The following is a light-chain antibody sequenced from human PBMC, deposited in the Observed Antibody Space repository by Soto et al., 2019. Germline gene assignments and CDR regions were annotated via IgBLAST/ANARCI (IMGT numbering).Light chain of an antibody. Sequence: QSALTQPRSVSGSPGQSVTISCTGTSSDVGGYNYVSWYQQHPGRAPKLMIHDVNKRPSGVPDRFSGSKSGNTASLTISGLQAEDEADYYCFSYGGTYTFHMVFGGGTKLTVL. V-gene: IGLV2-11*01. CDR3: FSYGGTYTFHMV. J-gene: IGLJ2*01. CDR1: SSDVGGYNY. CDR2: DVN.